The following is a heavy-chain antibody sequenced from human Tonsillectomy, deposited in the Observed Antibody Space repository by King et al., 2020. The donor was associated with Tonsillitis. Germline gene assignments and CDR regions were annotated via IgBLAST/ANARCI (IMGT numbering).Heavy chain of an antibody. D-gene: IGHD4-17*01. CDR2: IYYSGII. Sequence: VQLQESGPGLVKPSETLSLTCTVSGGSISSYYWSWIRQSPGKGLEWIGYIYYSGIINYNPSLKSRLTISLDTSKNQFSLKLISVNAADTAVYYCARDNPHYGDYWVHAFDIGGQGTRVTVSS. CDR3: ARDNPHYGDYWVHAFDI. V-gene: IGHV4-59*01. CDR1: GGSISSYY. J-gene: IGHJ3*02.